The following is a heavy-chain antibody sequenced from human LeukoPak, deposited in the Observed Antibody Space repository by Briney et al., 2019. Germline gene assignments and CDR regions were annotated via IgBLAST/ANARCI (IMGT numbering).Heavy chain of an antibody. Sequence: PGGSLRLSCAASGFTFGSYSMNWVRQAPGKGLEWVSSISSSSSYIYYADSVKGRFTISRDNAKNSLYLQMNSLRAEDTAVYYCARTPRFLEWLMDVWGKGTTVTVSS. J-gene: IGHJ6*04. D-gene: IGHD3-3*01. V-gene: IGHV3-21*01. CDR3: ARTPRFLEWLMDV. CDR1: GFTFGSYS. CDR2: ISSSSSYI.